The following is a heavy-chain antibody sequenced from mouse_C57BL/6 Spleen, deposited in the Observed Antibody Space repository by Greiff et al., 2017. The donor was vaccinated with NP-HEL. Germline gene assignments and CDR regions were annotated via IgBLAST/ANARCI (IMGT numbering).Heavy chain of an antibody. Sequence: QVQLQQPGAELVRPGTSVKLSCKASGYTFTSYWMHWVKQRPGQGLEWIGVIDPSDSYTNYNQKFKGKATLTVDTSSSTAYMQLSSLTSEDSAVYYCARGNSNYAMDYGGQGTSVTVSS. V-gene: IGHV1-59*01. CDR2: IDPSDSYT. J-gene: IGHJ4*01. CDR1: GYTFTSYW. D-gene: IGHD2-5*01. CDR3: ARGNSNYAMDY.